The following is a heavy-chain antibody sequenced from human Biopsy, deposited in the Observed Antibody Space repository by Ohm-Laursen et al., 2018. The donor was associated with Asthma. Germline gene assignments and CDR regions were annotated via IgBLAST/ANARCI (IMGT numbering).Heavy chain of an antibody. V-gene: IGHV3-30*04. CDR3: ARGGLHYYEYYGMDV. CDR1: GFTFDNYT. J-gene: IGHJ6*02. CDR2: ISYDGRNT. D-gene: IGHD2-21*02. Sequence: SLRLSCSASGFTFDNYTMHWVRQAPGKGLEWVTIISYDGRNTYYADSVEGRFTISRDNSKNTLFLQLSSLRPEDTAVYYCARGGLHYYEYYGMDVWGQGTTATVSS.